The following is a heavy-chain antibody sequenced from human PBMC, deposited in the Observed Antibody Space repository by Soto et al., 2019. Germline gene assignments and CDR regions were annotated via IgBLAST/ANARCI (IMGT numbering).Heavy chain of an antibody. CDR2: ISAFNGNT. CDR1: GYTFTTYD. CDR3: ARAVSHFSHYYYMAV. V-gene: IGHV1-18*01. D-gene: IGHD2-8*01. J-gene: IGHJ6*03. Sequence: QVQLVQSGAEVKKPGASVKVSCKASGYTFTTYDISWVRQDPGQGLEWMGWISAFNGNTNYAQKLQGRVTMTTDTSTSTAYMELRSLRSDDTAVYYCARAVSHFSHYYYMAVWGKGTTVTVSS.